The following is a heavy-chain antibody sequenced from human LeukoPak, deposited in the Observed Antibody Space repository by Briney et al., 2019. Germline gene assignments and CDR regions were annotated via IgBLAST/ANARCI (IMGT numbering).Heavy chain of an antibody. CDR1: GGSISSSSYY. D-gene: IGHD2-2*01. CDR3: ARDLGLVVPAARNNWFDP. V-gene: IGHV4-39*07. CDR2: IYYSGST. Sequence: PSETLSLTCTVSGGSISSSSYYWGWIRQPPGKGLEWIGSIYYSGSTYYNPSLKSRVTISVDTSKNQFSLKLSSVTAADTAVYYCARDLGLVVPAARNNWFDPWGQGTLVTVSS. J-gene: IGHJ5*02.